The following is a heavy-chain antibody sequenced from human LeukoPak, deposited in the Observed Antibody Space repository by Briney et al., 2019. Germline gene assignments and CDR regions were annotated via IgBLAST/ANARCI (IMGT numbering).Heavy chain of an antibody. CDR1: GFTFSSYG. CDR3: AKDREYYDFWSGYYTYYYYYGMDV. J-gene: IGHJ6*02. CDR2: ISYDGSNK. V-gene: IGHV3-30*18. D-gene: IGHD3-3*01. Sequence: PGGSLRLSCAASGFTFSSYGMHWVRQAPGKGLEWVAVISYDGSNKYYADSVKGRFTISRDNSKNTLYLQMNSLRAEDTAVYYCAKDREYYDFWSGYYTYYYYYGMDVWGQGTTVTVSS.